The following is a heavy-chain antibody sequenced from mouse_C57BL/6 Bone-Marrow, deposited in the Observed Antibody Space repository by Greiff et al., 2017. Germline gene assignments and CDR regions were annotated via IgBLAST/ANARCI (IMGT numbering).Heavy chain of an antibody. CDR1: GYTFTDYE. CDR2: IDPETGGT. V-gene: IGHV1-15*01. D-gene: IGHD1-1*01. CDR3: TRFFITRKGYAMDC. J-gene: IGHJ4*01. Sequence: VQLQQSGAELVRPGASVTLSCKASGYTFTDYEMHWVKQTPVHGLEWIGAIDPETGGTAYNQKFKGKAILTADKSSSTAYMELRSLTSEDSAVYYCTRFFITRKGYAMDCWGQGTSVTVSS.